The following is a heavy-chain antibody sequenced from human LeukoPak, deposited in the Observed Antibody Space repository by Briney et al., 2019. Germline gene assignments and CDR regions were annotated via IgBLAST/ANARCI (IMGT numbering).Heavy chain of an antibody. CDR3: AKDSLTGTGRYYFDC. D-gene: IGHD3-9*01. Sequence: PGGSLRLSCATSGFTFSSYGMYWVRQAPGKGLEWLAFIRYDGINKYYADSVKGRFTISRDNSKNTLYLQMNSLRAEDTAVYYCAKDSLTGTGRYYFDCWGQGTLVTVSS. CDR1: GFTFSSYG. CDR2: IRYDGINK. J-gene: IGHJ4*02. V-gene: IGHV3-30*02.